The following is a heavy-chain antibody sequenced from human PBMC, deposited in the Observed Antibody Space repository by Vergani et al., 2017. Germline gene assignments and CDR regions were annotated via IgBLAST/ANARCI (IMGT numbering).Heavy chain of an antibody. J-gene: IGHJ4*02. CDR3: AKGSKLHSEKWFGELLYDY. D-gene: IGHD3-10*01. CDR2: ISYDGSNK. V-gene: IGHV3-30*18. CDR1: GFTFSSYG. Sequence: QVQLVESGGGVVQPGRSLRLSCAASGFTFSSYGMHWVRQAPGKGLEGVAVISYDGSNKYYADSVKGRFTISRDNSKNTLYLQMNSLRAEDTAVYYCAKGSKLHSEKWFGELLYDYWGQGTLVTVSS.